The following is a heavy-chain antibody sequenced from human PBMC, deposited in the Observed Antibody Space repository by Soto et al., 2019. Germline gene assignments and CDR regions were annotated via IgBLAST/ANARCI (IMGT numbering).Heavy chain of an antibody. CDR1: GGTFSSYA. CDR3: ARDDTYYDSSGYSQLDY. CDR2: IIPIFGTA. V-gene: IGHV1-69*13. D-gene: IGHD3-22*01. J-gene: IGHJ4*02. Sequence: GASVKVSCKASGGTFSSYAISWVRQAPGQGLEWMGGIIPIFGTANYAQKFQGRVTITADESTSTAYMELSSLRSEDTAVYYCARDDTYYDSSGYSQLDYWGQGTLVTVSS.